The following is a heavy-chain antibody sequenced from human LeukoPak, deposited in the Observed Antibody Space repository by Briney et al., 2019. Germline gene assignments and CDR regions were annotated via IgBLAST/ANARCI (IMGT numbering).Heavy chain of an antibody. D-gene: IGHD6-19*01. CDR1: GGSIRSSSYY. Sequence: SETLSLTCTVSGGSIRSSSYYWGWIRQPPGKGLEWIGSIYYSGSTYYNVSLKSRGTISVDTSKNQFSLKLNSVTAADTAVYFCARQVVAVAGTGHFDYWGQGTLVTVSS. J-gene: IGHJ4*02. CDR3: ARQVVAVAGTGHFDY. CDR2: IYYSGST. V-gene: IGHV4-39*01.